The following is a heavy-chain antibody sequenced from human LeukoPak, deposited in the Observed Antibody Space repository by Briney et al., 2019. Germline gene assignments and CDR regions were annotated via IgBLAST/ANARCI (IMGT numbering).Heavy chain of an antibody. CDR3: ARVRGYYYGSGSPMDV. J-gene: IGHJ6*04. CDR2: ISSSSSYI. D-gene: IGHD3-10*01. Sequence: GESLRLSCAASGFTFSSYSMNWVRQAPGKGLEWVSSISSSSSYIYYADSVKGRFTISRDNAKNSLYLQMNSLRAEDTAVYYCARVRGYYYGSGSPMDVWGKGTTVTVSS. V-gene: IGHV3-21*01. CDR1: GFTFSSYS.